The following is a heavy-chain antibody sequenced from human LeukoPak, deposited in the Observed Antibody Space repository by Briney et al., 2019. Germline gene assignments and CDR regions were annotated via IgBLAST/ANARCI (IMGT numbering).Heavy chain of an antibody. Sequence: PGGSLRLSCAASGLTFSTYSMHWVRQAPGKGLEWVAVISFDGSNKNYADSVKGRFTISRDNSKNTLYLQMNSLRAEDTAVYYCAKGGSGSGSYYSLDYWGQGTLVTVSS. J-gene: IGHJ4*02. D-gene: IGHD3-10*01. CDR2: ISFDGSNK. V-gene: IGHV3-30*18. CDR3: AKGGSGSGSYYSLDY. CDR1: GLTFSTYS.